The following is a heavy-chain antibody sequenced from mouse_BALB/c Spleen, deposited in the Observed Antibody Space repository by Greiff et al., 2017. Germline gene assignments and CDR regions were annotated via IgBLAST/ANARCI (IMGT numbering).Heavy chain of an antibody. CDR1: GFNIKDTY. CDR2: IDPANGNT. J-gene: IGHJ4*01. CDR3: ARPYVVWLRRREYDAMDY. V-gene: IGHV14-3*02. D-gene: IGHD2-2*01. Sequence: VQLQQSGAELVQPGASVKLSCTASGFNIKDTYMHWVKQRPEQGLEWIGRIDPANGNTKYAPKFQGKATITADTSSNTAYLQLSSLTSEDTAVYYCARPYVVWLRRREYDAMDYWGQGTSVTVSS.